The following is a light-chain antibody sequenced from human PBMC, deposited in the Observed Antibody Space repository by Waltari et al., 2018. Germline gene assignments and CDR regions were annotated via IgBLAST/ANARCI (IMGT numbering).Light chain of an antibody. Sequence: QPVLTQPPSSSASPGESASLPCPLPSGFAVAAYNTSWYQQKPGSPPRYLLYYYSTSDQGRASGVPSRFSGSKDASVNAAILHISGLQSDDEADYYCMVWPSPTQGVFGGGTRLTVL. V-gene: IGLV5-37*01. CDR2: YYSTSDQ. CDR3: MVWPSPTQGV. CDR1: SGFAVAAYN. J-gene: IGLJ3*02.